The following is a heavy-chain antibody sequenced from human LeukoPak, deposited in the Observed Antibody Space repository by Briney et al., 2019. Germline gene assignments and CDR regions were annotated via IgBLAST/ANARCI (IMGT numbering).Heavy chain of an antibody. CDR1: GGSISSYY. Sequence: SETLSLTCSVSGGSISSYYWSWIRQPPGKGLEWIGYIYYSGSTNYNPSLKSRVTISVDTSKNQFSLKLSSVTAADTAVYYCATYSVTGAWAEYFLHWGQGTLVTVSS. V-gene: IGHV4-59*12. CDR3: ATYSVTGAWAEYFLH. CDR2: IYYSGST. D-gene: IGHD5/OR15-5a*01. J-gene: IGHJ1*01.